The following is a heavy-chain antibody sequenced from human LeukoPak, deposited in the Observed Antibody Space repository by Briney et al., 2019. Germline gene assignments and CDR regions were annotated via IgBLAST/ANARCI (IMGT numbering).Heavy chain of an antibody. CDR3: ARRLLWFGELLPYFDY. CDR2: INPNSGGT. Sequence: ASVKVSCKASGYTFTGYYMHWVRQAPGQGLEWIGWINPNSGGTNYAQKFQGRVTMTRDTSISTAYMELSRLRSDDTAVYYCARRLLWFGELLPYFDYWGQGTLVTVSS. D-gene: IGHD3-10*01. J-gene: IGHJ4*02. V-gene: IGHV1-2*02. CDR1: GYTFTGYY.